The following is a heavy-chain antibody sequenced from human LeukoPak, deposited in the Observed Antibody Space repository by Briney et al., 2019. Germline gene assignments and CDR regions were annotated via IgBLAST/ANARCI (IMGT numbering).Heavy chain of an antibody. CDR1: GGFIRSYY. V-gene: IGHV4-59*01. D-gene: IGHD4-11*01. Sequence: TSETLSLTCTVSGGFIRSYYWSWIRQPPGKGLEWIGFIYYTGSTNYNPSLKSRVTISIGTSTNQFSLKLSSVTAADTAVYFCARRTSSNYVDYWGQGTLVTVSS. CDR2: IYYTGST. J-gene: IGHJ4*02. CDR3: ARRTSSNYVDY.